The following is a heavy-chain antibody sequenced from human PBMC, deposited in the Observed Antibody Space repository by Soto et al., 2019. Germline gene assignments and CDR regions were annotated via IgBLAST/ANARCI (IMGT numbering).Heavy chain of an antibody. D-gene: IGHD2-21*02. CDR2: VYYTGST. CDR1: GASIRSTDYY. CDR3: VGTAREGAVAPHWFDR. J-gene: IGHJ5*02. Sequence: SETLSLTCTVSGASIRSTDYYWSWIRQAPGKGLEWIGYVYYTGSTYYNPSLMSRLTISVDTSKNQFSLKLTSVTAAETAVYYCVGTAREGAVAPHWFDRWGQGTQVTVSS. V-gene: IGHV4-30-4*01.